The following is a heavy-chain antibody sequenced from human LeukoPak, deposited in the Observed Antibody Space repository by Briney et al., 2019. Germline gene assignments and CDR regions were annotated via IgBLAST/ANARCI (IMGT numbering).Heavy chain of an antibody. V-gene: IGHV3-30-3*01. CDR2: ISYDGSNK. Sequence: PGGSLRLSCAASGFTFSSYAMHWVRQAPGKGLEWVAVISYDGSNKYYADSVKGRFTISRDNSKNTLYLQMNSLRAEDTAVYYCARDRPPGYGSGSYDPWGQGTLVTVSS. J-gene: IGHJ5*02. CDR1: GFTFSSYA. CDR3: ARDRPPGYGSGSYDP. D-gene: IGHD3-10*01.